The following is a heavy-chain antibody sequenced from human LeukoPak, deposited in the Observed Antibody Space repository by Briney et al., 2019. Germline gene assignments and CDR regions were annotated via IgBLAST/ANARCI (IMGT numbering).Heavy chain of an antibody. V-gene: IGHV3-7*01. CDR3: ARAPRYYYGDYNFDY. Sequence: GGSLRLSCAASGFTFSSYWMSWVRQAPGKGLEWVANIKQDGSEKYYVDSVKGRFTISRDNAKNSLYLQMNSLRAEDTAVYYCARAPRYYYGDYNFDYWGQGTLVTVSS. J-gene: IGHJ4*02. D-gene: IGHD4-17*01. CDR2: IKQDGSEK. CDR1: GFTFSSYW.